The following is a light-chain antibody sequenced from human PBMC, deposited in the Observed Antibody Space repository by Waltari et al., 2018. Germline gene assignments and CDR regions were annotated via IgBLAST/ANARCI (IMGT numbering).Light chain of an antibody. CDR3: QQRSNWPRT. CDR1: QIVTNS. V-gene: IGKV3-11*01. Sequence: SCSASQIVTNSLAWYQQKPGQAPRLLIYSTSNRATGVPARFSGSGSGTDFTLTISSLEPEDFAVYYCQQRSNWPRTFGQGTKVEIK. CDR2: STS. J-gene: IGKJ1*01.